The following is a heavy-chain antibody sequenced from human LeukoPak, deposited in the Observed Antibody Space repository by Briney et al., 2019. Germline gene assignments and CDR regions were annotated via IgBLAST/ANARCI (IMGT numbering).Heavy chain of an antibody. CDR1: GYTFTSYY. J-gene: IGHJ4*02. CDR3: ARMAISAANGGQIDY. CDR2: INPSGSST. Sequence: ASVKVSCKASGYTFTSYYMHWVRQAPGQGLEWMGLINPSGSSTSYAQKFQGRLSLTRDMSTSTDYMELSSLRSEDTAVYYCARMAISAANGGQIDYWGQGTLVTVS. D-gene: IGHD3-16*01. V-gene: IGHV1-46*01.